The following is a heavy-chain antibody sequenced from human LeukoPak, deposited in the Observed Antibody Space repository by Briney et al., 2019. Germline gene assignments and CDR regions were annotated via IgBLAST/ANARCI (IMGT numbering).Heavy chain of an antibody. CDR1: GGSFSGYY. V-gene: IGHV4-34*01. CDR3: ARCPRYCSGGSCYRHIDY. Sequence: SETLSLTCAVYGGSFSGYYWSWVRQPPGKGLEWIGEINHSGSTNYKLSLKSRVTISVDTSKNQFSLKLSSVTAADTAVYYCARCPRYCSGGSCYRHIDYWGQGTLVTVS. J-gene: IGHJ4*02. CDR2: INHSGST. D-gene: IGHD2-15*01.